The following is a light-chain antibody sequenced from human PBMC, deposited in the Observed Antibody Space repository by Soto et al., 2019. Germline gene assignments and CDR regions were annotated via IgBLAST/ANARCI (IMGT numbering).Light chain of an antibody. CDR2: ATS. CDR1: QRRSYF. Sequence: IPMTHSPSSLSASVGDRVTISCRALQRRSYFLHWDQQKPGEAPKILIYATSHLQGGVPSRFSGTGSGAEFTLTISSVQPEDFATYYCQQSYTSPPGFSFGPGTKVDI. CDR3: QQSYTSPPGFS. J-gene: IGKJ3*01. V-gene: IGKV1-39*01.